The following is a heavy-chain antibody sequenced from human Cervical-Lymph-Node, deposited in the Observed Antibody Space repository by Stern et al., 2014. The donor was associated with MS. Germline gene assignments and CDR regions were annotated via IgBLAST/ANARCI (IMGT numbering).Heavy chain of an antibody. J-gene: IGHJ4*02. D-gene: IGHD3-10*01. CDR1: GFSLSNARMG. CDR2: IFSNGEK. CDR3: ARILYDGAYRGDY. V-gene: IGHV2-26*01. Sequence: QITLKESGPVLVKPTETLMLTCTVSGFSLSNARMGVSWIRQPPGMALEWLAPIFSNGEKSYSTSLKSRLTISKDTSKSQVVLTMTNMDPVDTATYFCARILYDGAYRGDYWGLGTLVTVSS.